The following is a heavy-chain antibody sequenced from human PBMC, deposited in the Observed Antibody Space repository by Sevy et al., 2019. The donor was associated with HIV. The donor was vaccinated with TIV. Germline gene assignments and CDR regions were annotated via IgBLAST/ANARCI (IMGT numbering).Heavy chain of an antibody. Sequence: GSLRLSCAASGFTFSSYGMHWVRQAPGKGLEWVAVISYDGSNKYYADSVKGRFTISRDNSKNTLYLQMNSLRAEDTAVYYCAKEVIGGYYYYGMDVWGQGTTVTVSS. CDR2: ISYDGSNK. D-gene: IGHD3-10*01. V-gene: IGHV3-30*18. CDR1: GFTFSSYG. CDR3: AKEVIGGYYYYGMDV. J-gene: IGHJ6*02.